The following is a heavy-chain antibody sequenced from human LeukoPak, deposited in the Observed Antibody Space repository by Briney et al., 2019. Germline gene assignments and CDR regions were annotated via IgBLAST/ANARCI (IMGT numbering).Heavy chain of an antibody. J-gene: IGHJ4*02. CDR2: IYNSGST. V-gene: IGHV4-59*01. CDR3: AGGTSIVTVTIRYFDY. Sequence: AETLSLTCTVSGSSLSTDYWSWIRQPPGKGLEWIGYIYNSGSTNYNPSLRSRATILVDTSKNQFSLKLTSVIAADTAVYFCAGGTSIVTVTIRYFDYWGQGTLVTVSS. CDR1: GSSLSTDY. D-gene: IGHD4-11*01.